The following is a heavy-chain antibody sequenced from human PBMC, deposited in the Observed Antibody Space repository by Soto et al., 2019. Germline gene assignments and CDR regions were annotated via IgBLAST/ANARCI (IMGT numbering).Heavy chain of an antibody. D-gene: IGHD2-21*02. CDR3: AKDLYRVVTAMSYFDY. CDR2: ISYDGSNK. CDR1: GFTFSSYG. Sequence: GSLRLSCAASGFTFSSYGMHWVRQAPGKGLEWVAVISYDGSNKYYADSVKGRFTISRDNSKNTLYLQMNSLRAEDTAVYYCAKDLYRVVTAMSYFDYWGQGTLVTVS. V-gene: IGHV3-30*18. J-gene: IGHJ4*02.